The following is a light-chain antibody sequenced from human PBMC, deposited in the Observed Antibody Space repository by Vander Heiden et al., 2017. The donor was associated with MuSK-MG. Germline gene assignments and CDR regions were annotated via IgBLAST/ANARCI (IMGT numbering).Light chain of an antibody. CDR2: ATS. Sequence: DIQLTQSPSFLSASVGDRVTITCRASQRTTSVAWYRQSPGKASILLIYATSTLETGVPSRFSGSGSGTDFTLTISSLQPEDFATYYCQQLKSYPITFGQGTRLEIK. CDR1: QRTTS. CDR3: QQLKSYPIT. V-gene: IGKV1-9*01. J-gene: IGKJ5*01.